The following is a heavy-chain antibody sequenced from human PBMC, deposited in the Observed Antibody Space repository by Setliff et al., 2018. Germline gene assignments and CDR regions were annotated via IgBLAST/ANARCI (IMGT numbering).Heavy chain of an antibody. J-gene: IGHJ6*03. D-gene: IGHD5-12*01. CDR1: GDTFRSYG. CDR2: AIPMFGSA. Sequence: SVKVSCKASGDTFRSYGISWVRQAPGQGLEWMGGAIPMFGSANYAQKFQGRVTIITDEFTGTAYMELSSLRTEDTAVYYCAREGVDIRSSTDYRYYMDVWGKGTTVTVSS. V-gene: IGHV1-69*05. CDR3: AREGVDIRSSTDYRYYMDV.